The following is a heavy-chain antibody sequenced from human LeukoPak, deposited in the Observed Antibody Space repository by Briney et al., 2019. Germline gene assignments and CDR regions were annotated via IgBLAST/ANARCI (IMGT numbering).Heavy chain of an antibody. V-gene: IGHV3-74*01. Sequence: GGSLRLSCAASGFTFSSYWMHWVRQAPGKGLVWVSRINSDGSSTSYADSVKGRFTISRDNAKNTLYLQMNSLRAEDTAVYYCARGQGPYCGGDCYSLLDYWGQGTLVTVSS. CDR3: ARGQGPYCGGDCYSLLDY. J-gene: IGHJ4*02. CDR2: INSDGSST. D-gene: IGHD2-21*02. CDR1: GFTFSSYW.